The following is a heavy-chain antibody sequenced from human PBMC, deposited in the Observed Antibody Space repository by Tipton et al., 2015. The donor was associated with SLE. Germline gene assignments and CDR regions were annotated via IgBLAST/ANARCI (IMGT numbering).Heavy chain of an antibody. CDR3: ATGSGSRRY. CDR2: IHTGGST. V-gene: IGHV4-61*02. J-gene: IGHJ4*02. D-gene: IGHD6-25*01. CDR1: GLSVTSGSYY. Sequence: TLSLTCTVSGLSVTSGSYYCTWMRQPAGAGLELIGRIHTGGSTNYNPSLKSRVTISLDKSKNLFSLNLSSVTAADTAVYYFATGSGSRRYWGEGLQVT.